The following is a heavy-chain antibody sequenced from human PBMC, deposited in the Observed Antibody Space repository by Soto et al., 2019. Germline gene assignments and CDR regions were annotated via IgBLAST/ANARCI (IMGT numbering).Heavy chain of an antibody. CDR1: GFTFSSFG. D-gene: IGHD5-12*01. J-gene: IGHJ4*02. CDR2: ISYDGIDK. CDR3: AKDLREMATIRPDY. V-gene: IGHV3-30*18. Sequence: QVQLVESGGGVVQPGTSLRLSCAASGFTFSSFGIHWVRQAPGKGLEWVAVISYDGIDKNYGDSVKGRFTSSRENSKNMGYLQMNSLRIEDTAVYHCAKDLREMATIRPDYWGQGVLVAVSS.